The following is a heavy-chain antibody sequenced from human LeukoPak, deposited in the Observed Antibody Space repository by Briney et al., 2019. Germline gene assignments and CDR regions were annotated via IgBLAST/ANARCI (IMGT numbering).Heavy chain of an antibody. J-gene: IGHJ5*02. Sequence: SCKASGGTFSSYAMSWVRQAPGKGLEWVSAISGSGGSTYYADSVKGRFTISRDNSKNTLYLQMNSLRAEDTAVYYCAKVDYDFWSGYRDNWFDPWGQGTLVTVSS. D-gene: IGHD3-3*01. CDR2: ISGSGGST. CDR1: GGTFSSYA. CDR3: AKVDYDFWSGYRDNWFDP. V-gene: IGHV3-23*01.